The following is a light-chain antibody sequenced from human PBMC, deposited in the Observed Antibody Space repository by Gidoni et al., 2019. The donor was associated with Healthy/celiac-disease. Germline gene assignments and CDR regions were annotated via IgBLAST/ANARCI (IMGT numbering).Light chain of an antibody. Sequence: ELVMTHSPATLSVSPGERATLSCRASQSVSSNLAWYQQKPGQAPRLLIYGASTRATGIPARVSGSGSGTEFTLTISSLQSEDFAVYYCQQYNNWPRTFGQGTKVEIK. CDR1: QSVSSN. CDR3: QQYNNWPRT. J-gene: IGKJ1*01. CDR2: GAS. V-gene: IGKV3-15*01.